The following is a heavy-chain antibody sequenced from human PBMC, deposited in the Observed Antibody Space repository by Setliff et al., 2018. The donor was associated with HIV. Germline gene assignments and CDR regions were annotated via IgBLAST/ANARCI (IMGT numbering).Heavy chain of an antibody. CDR3: ARVREGFLPYDAFEI. D-gene: IGHD3-3*01. CDR2: VYYDAST. CDR1: GGSISTHY. V-gene: IGHV4-59*11. J-gene: IGHJ3*02. Sequence: SETLSLTCTVSGGSISTHYWSWIRQPPGKGLEWIGTVYYDASTIYTPSLNSRVIISVDTSKSQYSLNLKSVTAADTAVYYCARVREGFLPYDAFEIWGQGTMVTVSS.